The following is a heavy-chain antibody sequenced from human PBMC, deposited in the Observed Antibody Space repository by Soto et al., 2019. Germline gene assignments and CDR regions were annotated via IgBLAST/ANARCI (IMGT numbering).Heavy chain of an antibody. D-gene: IGHD6-13*01. CDR3: ASGASRWDPYFFDS. J-gene: IGHJ4*02. Sequence: QAQVVQSGAEVRKPGSSVKVSCKASEGTFNSYAIAWVRQAPGQGLEWMGGIIPFYNTLNYAQKFQDRVTITADDSTNTVSMELSSLRSDDTAVYFCASGASRWDPYFFDSWAQGTLVTVSS. CDR2: IIPFYNTL. CDR1: EGTFNSYA. V-gene: IGHV1-69*01.